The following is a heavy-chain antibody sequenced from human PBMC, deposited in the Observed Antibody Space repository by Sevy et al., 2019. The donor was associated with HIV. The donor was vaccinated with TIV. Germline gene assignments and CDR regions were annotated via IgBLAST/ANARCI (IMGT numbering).Heavy chain of an antibody. CDR3: ARDFTGWELHLDY. CDR1: GFAFSTHA. CDR2: ISYDGTNK. V-gene: IGHV3-30-3*01. Sequence: GGSLRLSCVASGFAFSTHAVHWVRQAPDKGLEWVSVISYDGTNKNYADSVKDRFTISRDNSKNTLYLQMNSLSADDTAVYYCARDFTGWELHLDYWGQGTLVTVSS. J-gene: IGHJ4*02. D-gene: IGHD1-7*01.